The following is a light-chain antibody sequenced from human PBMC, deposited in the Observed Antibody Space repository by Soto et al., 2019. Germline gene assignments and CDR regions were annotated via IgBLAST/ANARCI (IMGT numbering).Light chain of an antibody. CDR1: SSDTAGYNY. CDR3: SSYTTSNTPLYV. CDR2: EVS. J-gene: IGLJ1*01. V-gene: IGLV2-14*01. Sequence: QSALTQPASVSGSPGQSITISCTGTSSDTAGYNYVSWYQQHPGKAPKLMIHEVSNRPSGVSNRFSGSQSGNTASLTISGLQAEDEANYYCSSYTTSNTPLYVFGTGTKLTVL.